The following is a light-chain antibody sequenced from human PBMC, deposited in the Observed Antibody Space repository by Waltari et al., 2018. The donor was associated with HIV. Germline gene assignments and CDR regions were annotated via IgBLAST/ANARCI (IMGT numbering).Light chain of an antibody. Sequence: SYVLPQPPSVSVAPGQTARITCGGNNIGSKSVHWYQQRPGKAPVLVVYDDSDRPSGIPERVSGSKSGNTAALTVSRAEAGDGAGYYCQVWDSSSDHYVFGTGTKVTV. V-gene: IGLV3-21*02. J-gene: IGLJ1*01. CDR2: DDS. CDR3: QVWDSSSDHYV. CDR1: NIGSKS.